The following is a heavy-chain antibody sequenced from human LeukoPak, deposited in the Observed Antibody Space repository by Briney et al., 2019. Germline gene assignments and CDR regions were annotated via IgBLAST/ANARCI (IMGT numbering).Heavy chain of an antibody. CDR3: AREGAVAGHYYYGMDV. D-gene: IGHD6-19*01. CDR1: GGSISSSNW. V-gene: IGHV4-4*02. CDR2: NYHSGST. Sequence: SETLSLTCAVSGGSISSSNWWSLVRQPPGKGLEVVGKNYHSGSTNYNPSLKSRVTISVDKSKNQFSLKLNTVTAADTAVYYCAREGAVAGHYYYGMDVWGKGTTVTVSS. J-gene: IGHJ6*04.